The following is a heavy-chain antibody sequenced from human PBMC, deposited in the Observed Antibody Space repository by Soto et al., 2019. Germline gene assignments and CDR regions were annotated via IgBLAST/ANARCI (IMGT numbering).Heavy chain of an antibody. CDR2: IIPIFGTA. CDR3: ARAGGYCSSTSCPGHYYYGMDV. D-gene: IGHD2-2*01. J-gene: IGHJ6*02. V-gene: IGHV1-69*13. CDR1: GGTFSSYA. Sequence: SVKVSCKASGGTFSSYAISWVRQAPGQGLEWMGGIIPIFGTANYAQKFQGRVTITADESTSTAYMELSSLRSEDTAVYYCARAGGYCSSTSCPGHYYYGMDVWGQGTTVTVSS.